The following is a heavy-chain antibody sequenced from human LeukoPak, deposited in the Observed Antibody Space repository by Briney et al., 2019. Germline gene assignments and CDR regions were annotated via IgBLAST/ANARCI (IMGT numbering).Heavy chain of an antibody. CDR3: ARDGAATVSGYAFDI. D-gene: IGHD6-19*01. Sequence: PSGTLSLTCAVSGGSISSTDWWSWVRQPPGKGLEWIRQIYHGGSTNFNPSLKSRVTISVDKSKNQFSLKLNSVTAADTAVYYCARDGAATVSGYAFDIWGQGTMVTVSS. V-gene: IGHV4-4*02. CDR2: IYHGGST. J-gene: IGHJ3*02. CDR1: GGSISSTDW.